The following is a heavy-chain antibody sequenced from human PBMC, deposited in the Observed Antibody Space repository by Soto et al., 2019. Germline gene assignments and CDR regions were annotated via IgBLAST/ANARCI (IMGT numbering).Heavy chain of an antibody. CDR1: GGTFSSYA. CDR3: ARARVTMIEGDYYYGMDV. CDR2: IIPIFGTA. D-gene: IGHD3-22*01. J-gene: IGHJ6*02. Sequence: SVKVSCKASGGTFSSYAISWVRQAPGHGLEWMGGIIPIFGTANYAQKFQGRVTITADESTSTAYMELSSLRSEDTAVYYCARARVTMIEGDYYYGMDVWGQGTTVTVSS. V-gene: IGHV1-69*13.